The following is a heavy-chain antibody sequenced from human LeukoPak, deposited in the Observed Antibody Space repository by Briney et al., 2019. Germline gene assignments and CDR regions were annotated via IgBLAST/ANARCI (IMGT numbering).Heavy chain of an antibody. CDR1: GGSISSSSYY. CDR3: ARFGGWPAAMAVSWFDP. Sequence: SETLSLTCTVSGGSISSSSYYWGWIRQPPGKGLEWIGSIYYSGSTYYNPSLKSRVTISVDTSKSQFSLKLSSVTAADTAVYYCARFGGWPAAMAVSWFDPWGQGTLVTVSS. CDR2: IYYSGST. J-gene: IGHJ5*02. V-gene: IGHV4-39*07. D-gene: IGHD2-2*01.